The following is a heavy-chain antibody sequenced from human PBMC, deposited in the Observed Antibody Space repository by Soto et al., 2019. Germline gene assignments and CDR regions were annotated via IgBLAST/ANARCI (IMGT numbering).Heavy chain of an antibody. V-gene: IGHV6-1*01. CDR2: TYYRSKWKN. CDR3: VRGVDSSFDY. J-gene: IGHJ4*02. CDR1: WDSFASNIAT. D-gene: IGHD6-13*01. Sequence: SQTLSLTCVISWDSFASNIATCNCVRQSPSRGLEWLGRTYYRSKWKNDYALSVNSRITINPDTSKNQLSLQLSSVTPDDTAIYYCVRGVDSSFDYWGQGTLVTVSS.